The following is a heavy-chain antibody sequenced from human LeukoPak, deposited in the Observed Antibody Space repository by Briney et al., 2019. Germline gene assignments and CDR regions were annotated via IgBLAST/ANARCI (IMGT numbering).Heavy chain of an antibody. CDR3: ARQPSSWFTSFDS. D-gene: IGHD6-13*01. CDR2: IYYSGST. CDR1: GGSLSSYF. V-gene: IGHV4-59*01. J-gene: IGHJ4*02. Sequence: SETLSLTCTVSGGSLSSYFWSWIRQPPGKGLEWIAYIYYSGSTNYNPSLKSRVTISVDTSKNQFSLKLSSVTAADPAVYYCARQPSSWFTSFDSWGQGTLVTVSS.